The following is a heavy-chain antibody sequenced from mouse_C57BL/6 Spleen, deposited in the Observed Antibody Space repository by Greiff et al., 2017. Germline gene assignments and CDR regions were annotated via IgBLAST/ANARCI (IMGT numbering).Heavy chain of an antibody. V-gene: IGHV5-4*01. CDR2: ISDGGSYT. D-gene: IGHD1-1*01. J-gene: IGHJ1*03. CDR1: GFTFSSYA. CDR3: ARVYYGRSYCWDFEV. Sequence: EVQLVESGGGLVKPGGSLKLSCAASGFTFSSYAMSWVRQTPEKRLEWVATISDGGSYTYYPDNVKGRFTISRDNAKNNLYLQMSHLKSEDTAMYYCARVYYGRSYCWDFEVWGTGTTVTVAS.